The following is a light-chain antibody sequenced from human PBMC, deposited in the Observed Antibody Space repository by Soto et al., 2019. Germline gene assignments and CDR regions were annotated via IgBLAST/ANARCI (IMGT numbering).Light chain of an antibody. CDR3: QVWDTSSDQGD. CDR2: DDS. V-gene: IGLV3-21*02. J-gene: IGLJ1*01. Sequence: SYELAQPPSVSVAPGQTATVTCGGNNVGSKSVHWYQQKPGQAPVLVVYDDSDRPSGIPERFSGSNSGNTATLTISRVEAGDEADYYCQVWDTSSDQGDFGTGTKVTVL. CDR1: NVGSKS.